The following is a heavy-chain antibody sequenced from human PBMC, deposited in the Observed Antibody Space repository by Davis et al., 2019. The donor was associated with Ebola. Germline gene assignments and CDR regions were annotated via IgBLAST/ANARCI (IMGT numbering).Heavy chain of an antibody. CDR2: IKQDGSEK. CDR3: AKYPSFYYAVGSNWFDP. J-gene: IGHJ5*02. CDR1: GFTFSSYW. Sequence: GGSLRLSCAASGFTFSSYWMSWVRQAPGKGLEWVANIKQDGSEKYYVDSVKGRFTISRDNAKNSLYLQMNSLGVEDTAVYYCAKYPSFYYAVGSNWFDPWGQGTLVTVSS. D-gene: IGHD3-10*01. V-gene: IGHV3-7*03.